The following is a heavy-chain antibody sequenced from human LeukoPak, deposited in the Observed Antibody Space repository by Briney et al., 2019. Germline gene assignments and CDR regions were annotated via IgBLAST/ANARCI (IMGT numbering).Heavy chain of an antibody. Sequence: QPGGSLRLSCAASGFTFSHYAMHWVRQAPGKGLEWVAVISYDGSNKYYADSVKGRFTISRDNSKNTLYLQMNSLRAEDTAVYYCARVKMRAAAVIYYYYGMDVWGQGTTVTVSS. D-gene: IGHD6-13*01. CDR1: GFTFSHYA. J-gene: IGHJ6*02. V-gene: IGHV3-30-3*01. CDR2: ISYDGSNK. CDR3: ARVKMRAAAVIYYYYGMDV.